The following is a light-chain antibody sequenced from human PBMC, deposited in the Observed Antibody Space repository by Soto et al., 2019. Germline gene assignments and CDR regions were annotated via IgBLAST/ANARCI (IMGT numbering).Light chain of an antibody. J-gene: IGKJ1*01. Sequence: DIQMTQSPSTLSASVGDRVTISCRASQSISIWLAWYQQKPGKAPKVLIWDASSLQRRDLSRYSGSGSGTELTLTISSLQPDDFAAYCCQQYNDYSTWAFCQGTKVEIK. V-gene: IGKV1-5*01. CDR2: DAS. CDR3: QQYNDYSTWA. CDR1: QSISIW.